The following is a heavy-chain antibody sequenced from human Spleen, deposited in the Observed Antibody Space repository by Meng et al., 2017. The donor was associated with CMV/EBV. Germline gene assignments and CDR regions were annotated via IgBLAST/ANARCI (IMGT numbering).Heavy chain of an antibody. CDR1: GGTFSSYA. Sequence: ASVKVSCKASGGTFSSYAISWVRQAPGQGLEWMGWISAYNGNTNYAQKLQGRVTMTTDTSTSTAYMELRSLRSDDTAVYYCARDERYCSSTSCNNYYYYGMDVWGQGTTVTVSS. V-gene: IGHV1-18*01. CDR3: ARDERYCSSTSCNNYYYYGMDV. D-gene: IGHD2-2*02. J-gene: IGHJ6*02. CDR2: ISAYNGNT.